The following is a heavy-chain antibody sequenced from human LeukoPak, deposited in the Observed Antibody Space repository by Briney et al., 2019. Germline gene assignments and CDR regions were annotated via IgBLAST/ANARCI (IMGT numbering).Heavy chain of an antibody. V-gene: IGHV3-21*01. CDR2: ISSGSSYI. Sequence: PGETLRLSCAASGFTFSSYNMNWVRQAPGKGLEWVSSISSGSSYIYYADSVKGRFTISRDNAKNSLYLQMNSLRAEDTAVYYCASVAVAGYFDSWGQGTLVTVSS. D-gene: IGHD6-19*01. CDR3: ASVAVAGYFDS. CDR1: GFTFSSYN. J-gene: IGHJ4*02.